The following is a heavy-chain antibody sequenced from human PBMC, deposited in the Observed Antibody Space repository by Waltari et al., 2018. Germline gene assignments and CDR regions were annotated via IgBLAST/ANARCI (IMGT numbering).Heavy chain of an antibody. D-gene: IGHD5-12*01. J-gene: IGHJ3*02. CDR2: INSDGSST. CDR3: ARDWPRDGYNSGDAFDI. V-gene: IGHV3-74*01. Sequence: EVQLVESGGGLVQPGGSLRLSCAASGFTFSRYWMHWVRQAPGTGLVWFSRINSDGSSTSYADSVKGRFTISRDNAKNTLYLQMNSLRAEDTAVYYCARDWPRDGYNSGDAFDIWGQGTMVTVSS. CDR1: GFTFSRYW.